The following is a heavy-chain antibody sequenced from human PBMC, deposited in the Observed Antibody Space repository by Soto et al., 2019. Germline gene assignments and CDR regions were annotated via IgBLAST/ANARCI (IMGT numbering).Heavy chain of an antibody. CDR2: ISSSSGYI. J-gene: IGHJ6*02. V-gene: IGHV3-21*01. CDR1: GFTFSSYS. D-gene: IGHD3-3*01. CDR3: ARDSAYYDFWSGYYKNEYYYGMDV. Sequence: GSLRLSCAASGFTFSSYSMNWVRQAPGKGLEWVSSISSSSGYIYYADSVKGRFTISRDNAKNSLYPQMNSLRAEDTAVYYCARDSAYYDFWSGYYKNEYYYGMDVWGQGTTVTVSS.